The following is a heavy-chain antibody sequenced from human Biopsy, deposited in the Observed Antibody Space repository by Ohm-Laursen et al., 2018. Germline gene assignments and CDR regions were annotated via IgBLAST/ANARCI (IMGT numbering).Heavy chain of an antibody. J-gene: IGHJ4*02. CDR1: GFSVNDNY. Sequence: SLRLSCTASGFSVNDNYTSWVRQAPGKGLEWVSFIYGDGRTFYAGSVKDRFTLSRDTSNNLMFLQMDSLRADDTAVYYCARGGIVSVHSYGRMGLFYFDSWGQGILVTVAS. V-gene: IGHV3-53*01. CDR2: IYGDGRT. D-gene: IGHD5-18*01. CDR3: ARGGIVSVHSYGRMGLFYFDS.